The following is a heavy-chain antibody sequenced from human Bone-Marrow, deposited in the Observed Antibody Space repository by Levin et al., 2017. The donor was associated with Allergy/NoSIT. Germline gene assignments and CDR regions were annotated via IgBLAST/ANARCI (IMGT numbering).Heavy chain of an antibody. CDR3: GATVHYGDYDH. D-gene: IGHD4-17*01. CDR2: IKSQADGGAV. J-gene: IGHJ5*02. CDR1: GFSFSNTW. V-gene: IGHV3-15*01. Sequence: GGSLRLSCAASGFSFSNTWMSWIRQPPGKGLEWVARIKSQADGGAVDYNAPVKGRFTISRDDSRDLLYLQINSLKIEDSGVYYCGATVHYGDYDHWGQGTLVTVSS.